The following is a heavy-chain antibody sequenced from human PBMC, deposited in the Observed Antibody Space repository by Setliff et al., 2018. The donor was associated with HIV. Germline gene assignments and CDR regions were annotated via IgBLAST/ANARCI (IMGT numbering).Heavy chain of an antibody. Sequence: KPSETLSLTCTVSGGSITSSYWSWIRQPAGKGLEWIGRIYTSGSTNYNPSLKSRVTMSIDTSKKQFSLKLASVTAADTAVYYCARGGSYDTFDYWGQGTLVTV. CDR3: ARGGSYDTFDY. J-gene: IGHJ4*02. V-gene: IGHV4-4*07. D-gene: IGHD3-22*01. CDR2: IYTSGST. CDR1: GGSITSSY.